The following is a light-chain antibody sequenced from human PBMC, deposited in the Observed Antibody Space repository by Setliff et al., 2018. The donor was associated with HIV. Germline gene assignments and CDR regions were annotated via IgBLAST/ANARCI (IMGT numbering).Light chain of an antibody. CDR3: SSFAGRLHV. J-gene: IGLJ1*01. Sequence: LTQPRSVSGSPGQSVTIPCTGTSSDAGSYNYVTWYQQHPGKVPKLMIYDVTRRPSGVPDRFSGSRSGNTASLTISGLQAEDEADYYCSSFAGRLHVFGTGTKVTVL. V-gene: IGLV2-11*01. CDR2: DVT. CDR1: SSDAGSYNY.